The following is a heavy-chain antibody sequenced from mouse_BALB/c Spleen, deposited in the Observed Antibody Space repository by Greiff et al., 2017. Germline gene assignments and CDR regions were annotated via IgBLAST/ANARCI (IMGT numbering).Heavy chain of an antibody. Sequence: EVQLQESGGGLVKPGGSLKLSCAASGSTFSSYAMSWVRQSPEKGLEWVAEISSGGSYTYYPDTVTGRFTISRDNAKNTLYLEMSSLRSEDTAMYYCARDRIFDYWGQGTTLTVSS. J-gene: IGHJ2*01. V-gene: IGHV5-9-4*01. CDR1: GSTFSSYA. CDR2: ISSGGSYT. CDR3: ARDRIFDY.